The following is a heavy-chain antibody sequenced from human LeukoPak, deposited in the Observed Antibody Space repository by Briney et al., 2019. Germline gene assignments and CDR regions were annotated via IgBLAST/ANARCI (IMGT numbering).Heavy chain of an antibody. Sequence: SVKVSCKASVGTFSSYAISWVRQAPGQGLEWMGGIIPIFGTANYAQKFQGRVTITADKSTSTAYMKLSSLRSEETAVYYCARGLSYDIWTGLPNWFDPWGQGTLVTVSS. CDR3: ARGLSYDIWTGLPNWFDP. CDR1: VGTFSSYA. CDR2: IIPIFGTA. J-gene: IGHJ5*02. D-gene: IGHD3-9*01. V-gene: IGHV1-69*06.